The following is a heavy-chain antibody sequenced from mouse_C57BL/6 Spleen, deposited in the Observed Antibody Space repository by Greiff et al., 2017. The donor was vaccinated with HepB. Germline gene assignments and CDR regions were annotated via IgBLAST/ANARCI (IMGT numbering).Heavy chain of an antibody. D-gene: IGHD2-5*01. J-gene: IGHJ3*01. CDR3: ARPAYYSKGAWFAY. CDR2: IDPSDSYT. Sequence: QVQLQQPGAELVMPGASVKLSCKASGYTFTSYWMHWVKQRPGQGLEWIGEIDPSDSYTNYNQKFKGKSTLTVDKSSSTAYMQLSSLTSEDSAVYYWARPAYYSKGAWFAYWGQGTLVTVSA. CDR1: GYTFTSYW. V-gene: IGHV1-69*01.